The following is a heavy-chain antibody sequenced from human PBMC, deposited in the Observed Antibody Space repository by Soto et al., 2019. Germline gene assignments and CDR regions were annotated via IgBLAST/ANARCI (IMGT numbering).Heavy chain of an antibody. J-gene: IGHJ4*02. CDR2: ITNNGDTT. CDR3: AKLTTN. D-gene: IGHD1-1*01. CDR1: GFTFSSSA. V-gene: IGHV3-23*01. Sequence: VQLLESGGGLVQPGGSLRLSCAASGFTFSSSAMSWVRQAPGKGLEWVSVITNNGDTTYYADSVKGRFTISRDTSTNTVYLQMNSLRAEDTAIYYCAKLTTNWGQGTLVTVSS.